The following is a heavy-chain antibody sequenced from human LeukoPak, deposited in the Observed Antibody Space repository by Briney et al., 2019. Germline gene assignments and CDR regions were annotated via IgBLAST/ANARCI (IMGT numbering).Heavy chain of an antibody. V-gene: IGHV1-8*02. Sequence: ASVKVSCKASGYTFTGYYIHWVRQAPGQGLEWMGWINPNSGNTGYAQKFQGRVTMTRNTSISTAYMELSSLRSEDTAVYYCARGPGYYYYYMDVWGKGTTVTVSS. CDR3: ARGPGYYYYYMDV. J-gene: IGHJ6*03. CDR2: INPNSGNT. CDR1: GYTFTGYY.